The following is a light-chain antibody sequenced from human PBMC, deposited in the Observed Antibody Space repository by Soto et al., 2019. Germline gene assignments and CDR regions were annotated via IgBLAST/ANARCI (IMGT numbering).Light chain of an antibody. Sequence: IQMTQSPSSLSASVGDRVTITCRASRSIGNYLNWYHQKPGKAPKLLIYGASTLQRGVPSRFSGSGSGTDFTLTISSLQPEDFATYYCHQSYNTLYTFGQGTRLEI. CDR3: HQSYNTLYT. V-gene: IGKV1-39*01. CDR2: GAS. CDR1: RSIGNY. J-gene: IGKJ2*01.